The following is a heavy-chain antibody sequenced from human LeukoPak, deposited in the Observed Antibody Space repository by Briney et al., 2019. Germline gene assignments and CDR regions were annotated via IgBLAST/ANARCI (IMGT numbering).Heavy chain of an antibody. J-gene: IGHJ4*02. CDR1: GGSISSYY. V-gene: IGHV4-59*01. CDR2: IYYSGST. D-gene: IGHD1-26*01. CDR3: ARDPQARELLDY. Sequence: SETLSLTCTVSGGSISSYYWSWIRQPPGKGLGWIGYIYYSGSTNYNPSLKSRVTISVDTSKNQFSLKLSSVTAADTAVYYCARDPQARELLDYWGQGTLVTVSS.